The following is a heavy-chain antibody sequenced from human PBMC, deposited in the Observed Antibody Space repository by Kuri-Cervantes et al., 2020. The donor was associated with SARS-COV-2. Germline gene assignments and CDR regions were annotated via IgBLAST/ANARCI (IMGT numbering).Heavy chain of an antibody. J-gene: IGHJ5*02. Sequence: GESLKISCAASGFTFSSYAMSWVRQAPGKGLEWVSAISGSGGSTYYADSVKGRFTISRDNAKNTLYPQMNSLRAEDTAVYYCARGDYDFWSGPRGWFDPWGQGTLVTVSS. CDR1: GFTFSSYA. V-gene: IGHV3-23*01. CDR2: ISGSGGST. CDR3: ARGDYDFWSGPRGWFDP. D-gene: IGHD3-3*01.